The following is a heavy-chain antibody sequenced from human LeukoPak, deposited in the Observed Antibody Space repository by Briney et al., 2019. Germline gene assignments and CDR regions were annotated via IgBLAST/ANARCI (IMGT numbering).Heavy chain of an antibody. D-gene: IGHD5-18*01. CDR1: GFTFSSYS. Sequence: GGSLRLSCAASGFTFSSYSMNWVRQAPGKGLEWVSSISSSSSYIYYADSVKGRFTISRDNAKNSLYLQMNSLRAEDTAVYYCASPIQLWPYDAFDIWGQGTMVTVSS. J-gene: IGHJ3*02. CDR2: ISSSSSYI. V-gene: IGHV3-21*04. CDR3: ASPIQLWPYDAFDI.